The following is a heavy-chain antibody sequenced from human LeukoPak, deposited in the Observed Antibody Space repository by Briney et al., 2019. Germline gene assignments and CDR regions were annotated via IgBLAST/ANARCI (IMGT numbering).Heavy chain of an antibody. D-gene: IGHD6-13*01. Sequence: GGSLSLSCATSGFTFSSYSTDWVRQAASKGLEWVAVISSEGTQKYHADSVEGRLPISRDNSMYPPYLQMDSLKAEDPAVFYWAGAPRADYSSWYFDHWGQGTLVTVSS. CDR2: ISSEGTQK. V-gene: IGHV3-30*04. CDR3: AGAPRADYSSWYFDH. CDR1: GFTFSSYS. J-gene: IGHJ4*02.